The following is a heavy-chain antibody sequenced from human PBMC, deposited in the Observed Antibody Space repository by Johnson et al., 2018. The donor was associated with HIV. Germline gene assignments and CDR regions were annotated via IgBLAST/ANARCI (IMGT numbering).Heavy chain of an antibody. CDR3: AKSTQASILRESGPYGACDI. CDR1: GFTFDDYG. Sequence: VQLVESGGGVVRPGGSLRLSCAASGFTFDDYGMSWVRQGPGKGLEWVSGLNWIGGSTGYADSVKGRFTISRDNAKNSLYLQMNSMRAEYTALYYCAKSTQASILRESGPYGACDIWGQGTMVTVSS. J-gene: IGHJ3*02. V-gene: IGHV3-20*04. D-gene: IGHD3-10*01. CDR2: LNWIGGST.